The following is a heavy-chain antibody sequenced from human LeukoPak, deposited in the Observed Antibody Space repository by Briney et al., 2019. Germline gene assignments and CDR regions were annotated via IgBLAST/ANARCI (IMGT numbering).Heavy chain of an antibody. CDR2: IYSGGST. D-gene: IGHD4-11*01. Sequence: PGGSLRLSCAASGFTVSNNYMSWVRQAPGKGLEWVSVIYSGGSTFYADSVKGRFTISRDNSKNTLYLQMNSLRAEDTAVYYCASGGFDYRGPPYLRNYYYGMDVWGQGTTVTVSS. J-gene: IGHJ6*02. CDR1: GFTVSNNY. CDR3: ASGGFDYRGPPYLRNYYYGMDV. V-gene: IGHV3-66*01.